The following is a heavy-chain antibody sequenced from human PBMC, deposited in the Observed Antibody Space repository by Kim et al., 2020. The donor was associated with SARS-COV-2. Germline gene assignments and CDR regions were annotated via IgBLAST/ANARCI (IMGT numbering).Heavy chain of an antibody. D-gene: IGHD1-26*01. CDR1: GGSFSGYY. Sequence: SETLSLTCAVYGGSFSGYYWSWIRQPPGKALEWIGEINHSGSTNYNPSLKSRVTISVDTYKNQFSLKLSSVTAADTAVYYCARGGSIVGATRNWFDPWGQGTLVTVSS. CDR3: ARGGSIVGATRNWFDP. CDR2: INHSGST. V-gene: IGHV4-34*01. J-gene: IGHJ5*02.